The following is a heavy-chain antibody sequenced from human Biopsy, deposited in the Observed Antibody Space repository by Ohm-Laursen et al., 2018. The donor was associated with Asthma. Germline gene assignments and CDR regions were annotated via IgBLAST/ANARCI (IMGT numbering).Heavy chain of an antibody. CDR2: IKHDGTEK. J-gene: IGHJ4*02. Sequence: GSLRLSCAAFGFTFGDYWMSWVRRVPGKGLEWVANIKHDGTEKNHVDSLKGRFTISRDNAKNSLYLQMNSLRAEDTAVYYCARGDSSNWSHYYFDYWGQGTLVTVSS. D-gene: IGHD3-22*01. CDR1: GFTFGDYW. CDR3: ARGDSSNWSHYYFDY. V-gene: IGHV3-7*03.